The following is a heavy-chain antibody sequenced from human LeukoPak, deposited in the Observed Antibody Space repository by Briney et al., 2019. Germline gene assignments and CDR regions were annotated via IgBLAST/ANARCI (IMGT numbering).Heavy chain of an antibody. CDR1: GFTFYDYA. CDR2: ISWNSGSI. D-gene: IGHD3-10*01. Sequence: PGRSLRLSCAASGFTFYDYAMHWVRHAPGKGLEWVSGISWNSGSIVYADSVKGRFTISRDNSKNTLYLQMNSLRAEDTAVYYCARVGGFYGSGRHLVKTGKGALDYWGQGTLVTVSS. CDR3: ARVGGFYGSGRHLVKTGKGALDY. V-gene: IGHV3-9*01. J-gene: IGHJ4*02.